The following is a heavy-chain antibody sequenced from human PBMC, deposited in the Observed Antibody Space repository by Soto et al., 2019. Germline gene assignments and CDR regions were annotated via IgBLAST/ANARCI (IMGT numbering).Heavy chain of an antibody. CDR3: ARARIVGATTYLYYYYGMDV. CDR1: GGSVSSSSYY. D-gene: IGHD1-26*01. V-gene: IGHV4-39*01. J-gene: IGHJ6*02. Sequence: SETLSLTCTVSGGSVSSSSYYWGWIRQPPGKGLEWIGSIYYSGSTYYNPSLKSRVTISVDTSKNQFSLKLSSVTAADTAVYYCARARIVGATTYLYYYYGMDVWGQGTTVTAP. CDR2: IYYSGST.